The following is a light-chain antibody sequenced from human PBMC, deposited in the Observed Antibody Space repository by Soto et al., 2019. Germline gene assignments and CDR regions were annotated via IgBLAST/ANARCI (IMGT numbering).Light chain of an antibody. CDR1: SSDVGAYYF. CDR3: SSYTSTNTPFV. V-gene: IGLV2-14*01. J-gene: IGLJ1*01. Sequence: QSALTQPVSGSGSPGQSITISCTGSSSDVGAYYFFSWYQHRPGKAPKLILYEVTTRPSGISSRFSGSKSGNTASLTISGLQADDEAYYYYSSYTSTNTPFVFGAGTKLTVL. CDR2: EVT.